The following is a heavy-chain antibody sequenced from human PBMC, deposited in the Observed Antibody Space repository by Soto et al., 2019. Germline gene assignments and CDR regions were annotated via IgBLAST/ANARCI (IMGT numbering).Heavy chain of an antibody. CDR1: GGSISSGGYY. J-gene: IGHJ4*02. D-gene: IGHD2-2*01. CDR3: ARFNCISTSCPVDY. V-gene: IGHV4-31*03. CDR2: IYYSGST. Sequence: SETLSLTCTVSGGSISSGGYYWSWIRQHPGKGLEWIGYIYYSGSTYYNPSLKSRATISVDTSKNQFSLRLSSVTAADTAVYYCARFNCISTSCPVDYWGQGTLVTVSS.